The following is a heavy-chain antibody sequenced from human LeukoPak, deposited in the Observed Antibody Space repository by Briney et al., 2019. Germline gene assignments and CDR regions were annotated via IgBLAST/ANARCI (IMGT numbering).Heavy chain of an antibody. V-gene: IGHV5-51*01. CDR2: LYPGDSDT. J-gene: IGHJ3*02. Sequence: GESLKISCKGSGYSFTSYWIGWVGHMPGKGLEWMGILYPGDSDTRYNPSFQGQVTISADKSISTAYLQWSSLKASDTAMYYCARGSGRPSKGAFDIWGQGTMVTVSS. CDR1: GYSFTSYW. CDR3: ARGSGRPSKGAFDI.